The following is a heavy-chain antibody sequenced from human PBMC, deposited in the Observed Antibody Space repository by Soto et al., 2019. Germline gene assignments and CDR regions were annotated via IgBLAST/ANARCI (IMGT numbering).Heavy chain of an antibody. Sequence: QVQLQESGPGLVKPSETLSLTCTVSGGSISSYYWSWIRQPPGKGLEWIGYIYYSGSTTYNPSLKRRVTISADTSKNQPSLSLSAVTAADTALYYCARHRAFCSGKSCALGYYYYVDVWGIGTTVTVSS. CDR2: IYYSGST. J-gene: IGHJ6*03. CDR1: GGSISSYY. D-gene: IGHD2-2*01. V-gene: IGHV4-59*08. CDR3: ARHRAFCSGKSCALGYYYYVDV.